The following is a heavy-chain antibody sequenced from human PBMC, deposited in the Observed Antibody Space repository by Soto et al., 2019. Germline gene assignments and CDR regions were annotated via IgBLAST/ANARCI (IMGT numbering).Heavy chain of an antibody. CDR3: ARQVVDGTVADAGSFDS. J-gene: IGHJ4*02. D-gene: IGHD6-19*01. V-gene: IGHV4-39*01. CDR2: FYYSGST. CDR1: GSSISSTSYY. Sequence: QLQLQESGPGLVKPSETLSLTCTVSGSSISSTSYYWVWIRQPPGKGLEWIGSFYYSGSTYYNPSLKSRVTISADTSENQFSLKLSSVTAADTAVYYCARQVVDGTVADAGSFDSWGQGTLVTVSS.